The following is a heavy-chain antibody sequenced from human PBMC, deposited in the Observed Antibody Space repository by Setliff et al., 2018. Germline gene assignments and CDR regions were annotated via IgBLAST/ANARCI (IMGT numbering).Heavy chain of an antibody. CDR1: GGSISNYY. J-gene: IGHJ5*02. CDR3: ARAAKYDSSGYYGFWFDP. Sequence: LSLTCTVSGGSISNYYWSWIRQPPGKGLEWIGYIYSSGSTNNNPSLKSRATISVDTSKNQFSLKLSSVTAADTAVYYCARAAKYDSSGYYGFWFDPWGQGTLVTVSS. D-gene: IGHD3-22*01. CDR2: IYSSGST. V-gene: IGHV4-59*01.